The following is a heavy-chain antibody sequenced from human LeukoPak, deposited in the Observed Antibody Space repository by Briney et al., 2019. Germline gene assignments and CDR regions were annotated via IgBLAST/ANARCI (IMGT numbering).Heavy chain of an antibody. D-gene: IGHD5-18*01. Sequence: PGGSLRLSCAASGFTFSNYWMHWVRQAPGKGLVWVSRINSDGSSTSYADSVKGRFTISRDNAKNSLYLQMNSLRAEDTAVYYCARVGIQQTGAFDIWGQGTMVTVSS. J-gene: IGHJ3*02. V-gene: IGHV3-74*01. CDR3: ARVGIQQTGAFDI. CDR1: GFTFSNYW. CDR2: INSDGSST.